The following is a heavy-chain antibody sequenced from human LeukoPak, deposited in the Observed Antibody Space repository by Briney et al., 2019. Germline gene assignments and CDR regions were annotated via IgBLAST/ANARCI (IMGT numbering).Heavy chain of an antibody. CDR1: GFTFDNSW. CDR2: MNPDGSVK. V-gene: IGHV3-7*01. CDR3: ARDPDHGALDY. D-gene: IGHD3-10*01. Sequence: GGYLRLSCAASGFTFDNSWMTWVRQAPGKGLEWVGDMNPDGSVKAYVDSVKGRFTMSRDNTEKYLYLQMSSLRADDTAIYYCARDPDHGALDYWGQGTLVTVSS. J-gene: IGHJ4*02.